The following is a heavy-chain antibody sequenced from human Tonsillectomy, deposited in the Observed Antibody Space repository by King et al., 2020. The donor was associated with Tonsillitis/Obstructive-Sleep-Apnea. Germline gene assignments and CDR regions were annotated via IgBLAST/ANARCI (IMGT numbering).Heavy chain of an antibody. J-gene: IGHJ4*02. CDR2: ISGSGCST. Sequence: VQLVESGGGLVQPGGSLRLSCAASGFTFSSYAMSWVRQAPGKGLECVSAISGSGCSTYYAASVKGRLTIPRDHSKNTLYLQMNSLRAEDTAVYYCAKDWGDIAARPRHFDYWGQGTLVTVSS. CDR1: GFTFSSYA. V-gene: IGHV3-23*04. D-gene: IGHD6-6*01. CDR3: AKDWGDIAARPRHFDY.